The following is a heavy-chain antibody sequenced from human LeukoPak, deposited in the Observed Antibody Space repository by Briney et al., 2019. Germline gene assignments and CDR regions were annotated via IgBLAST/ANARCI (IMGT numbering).Heavy chain of an antibody. CDR2: ISSSGSTI. CDR1: GFTFSDYY. V-gene: IGHV3-11*01. J-gene: IGHJ4*02. CDR3: AREGTAEGYFDY. D-gene: IGHD1-1*01. Sequence: GGSLRLSCAASGFTFSDYYMSWIRQAPGKGLEWVPYISSSGSTIYYADSVKGRFTISRDNAKKSLYLRMNSLRAEDTAVYYCAREGTAEGYFDYWGQGTLVTVSS.